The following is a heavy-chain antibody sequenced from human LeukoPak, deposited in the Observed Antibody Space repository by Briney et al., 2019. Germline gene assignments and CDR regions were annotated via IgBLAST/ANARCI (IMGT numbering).Heavy chain of an antibody. V-gene: IGHV4-59*08. CDR1: GGSISSYY. CDR3: ARAESLYSGSYPA. J-gene: IGHJ5*02. Sequence: SETLSLTCTVSGGSISSYYWSWIRQPPGKGLEWIGYIYYSGSTNYNPSLKSRVTISVDTSKNQFSLKLSSVTAADTAVYYCARAESLYSGSYPAWGQGTLVTVSS. CDR2: IYYSGST. D-gene: IGHD1-26*01.